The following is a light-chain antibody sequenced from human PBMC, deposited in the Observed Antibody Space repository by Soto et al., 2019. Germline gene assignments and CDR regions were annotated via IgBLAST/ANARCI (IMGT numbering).Light chain of an antibody. CDR3: QQYHSYWT. CDR1: QAIDSW. J-gene: IGKJ1*01. CDR2: TGS. V-gene: IGKV1D-16*01. Sequence: DIQMTQSPSSVSASVGDRVTITCRASQAIDSWLAWYQQKPGEAPKLLIFTGSLLHSGVPPRFSGSGSGTDFTLTISSLQTDDFSTYYCQQYHSYWTFGQGTKV.